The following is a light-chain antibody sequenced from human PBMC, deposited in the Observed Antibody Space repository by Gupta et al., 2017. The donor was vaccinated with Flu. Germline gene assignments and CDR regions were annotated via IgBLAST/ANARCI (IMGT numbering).Light chain of an antibody. J-gene: IGLJ2*01. CDR2: YYSDLDK. CDR1: VANYN. CDR3: VIWPSNAVV. Sequence: VANYNIDWYQQKPGSPPRFLLYYYSDLDKGQGSGVPSRFSGSKDVSANTGILLISGLQSEDEADYFCVIWPSNAVVFGGGTKLTVL. V-gene: IGLV5-37*01.